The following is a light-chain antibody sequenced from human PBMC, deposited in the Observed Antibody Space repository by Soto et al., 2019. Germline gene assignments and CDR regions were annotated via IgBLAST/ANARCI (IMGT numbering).Light chain of an antibody. J-gene: IGLJ2*01. CDR3: SSYTTNITPVV. CDR1: SSNIGAGYD. CDR2: GNN. Sequence: QSVLTQPPSVSGAPGQRVTISCTGSSSNIGAGYDVHWYQQLPGTAPKLLIYGNNNRPSGVPDRFSGSKSGTSASLAITGLQADDEADYYCSSYTTNITPVVFGGGTKLTVL. V-gene: IGLV1-40*01.